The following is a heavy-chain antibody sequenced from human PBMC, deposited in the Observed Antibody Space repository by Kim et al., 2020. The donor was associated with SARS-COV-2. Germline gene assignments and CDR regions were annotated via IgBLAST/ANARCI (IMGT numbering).Heavy chain of an antibody. D-gene: IGHD3-9*01. CDR1: GYTFTSYG. CDR2: ISAYNGNT. J-gene: IGHJ4*02. CDR3: ARGGYYDILTGISDYFDY. V-gene: IGHV1-18*01. Sequence: ASVKVSCKASGYTFTSYGISWVRQAPGQGLEWMGWISAYNGNTNYAQKLQGRVTMTTDTSTSTAYMELRSLRSDDTAVYYCARGGYYDILTGISDYFDYWGQGTLVTVSS.